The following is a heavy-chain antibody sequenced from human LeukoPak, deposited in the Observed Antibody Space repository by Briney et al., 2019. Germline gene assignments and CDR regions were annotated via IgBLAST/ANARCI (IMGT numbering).Heavy chain of an antibody. D-gene: IGHD1-26*01. CDR3: ARDIGSTLLFDY. V-gene: IGHV1-2*02. Sequence: ASVKVSCKASGYAFTGYYMHWVRQAPGQGLEWMGWINPNSGGTNYAQKFQGRVTMTRDTSISTAYMELSRLRSDDTAVYYCARDIGSTLLFDYWGQGTLVTVSS. CDR2: INPNSGGT. J-gene: IGHJ4*02. CDR1: GYAFTGYY.